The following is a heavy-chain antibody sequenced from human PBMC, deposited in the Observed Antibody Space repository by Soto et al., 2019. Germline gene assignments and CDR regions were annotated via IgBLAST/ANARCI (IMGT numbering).Heavy chain of an antibody. D-gene: IGHD1-1*01. CDR3: VSFRTTWMSGDS. CDR1: GDSISRGIYY. J-gene: IGHJ4*02. V-gene: IGHV4-31*03. Sequence: QVQLQESGPGLVKPSQTLSLTCSVSGDSISRGIYYWTWIRQLPGKGLEWIGYIYHSGSDYYNPSLKRRTSISVDTSKNQSSLKLSSVTAADTAVYSCVSFRTTWMSGDSWGQGTLVTVSS. CDR2: IYHSGSD.